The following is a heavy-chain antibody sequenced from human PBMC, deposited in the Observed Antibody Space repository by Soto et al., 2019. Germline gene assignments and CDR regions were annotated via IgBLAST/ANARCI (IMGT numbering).Heavy chain of an antibody. V-gene: IGHV1-18*01. D-gene: IGHD3-3*01. CDR1: GYTFTSYG. CDR2: ISAYNGNT. CDR3: ARVGTYYDFWSGYLTPNTWFDP. J-gene: IGHJ5*02. Sequence: QVQLVQSGAEVKKPGASVKVSCKASGYTFTSYGISWVRQAPGQGLEWMGWISAYNGNTNYAQKLQDRVTMTTDTSTSTAYMELRSLRSDDTAVYYCARVGTYYDFWSGYLTPNTWFDPWGQGTLVTVSS.